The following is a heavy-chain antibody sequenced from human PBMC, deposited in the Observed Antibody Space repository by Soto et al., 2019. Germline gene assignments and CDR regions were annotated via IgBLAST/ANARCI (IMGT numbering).Heavy chain of an antibody. D-gene: IGHD4-17*01. CDR1: GGSISSYY. CDR2: IYYSGIT. Sequence: SETLSLTCTVSGGSISSYYWSWIRQPPGKGLEWIGYIYYSGITNYNPSLKSRVTISVDTSKNQFSLKLSSVTAADTAVYYCARDGTVAGGGMDVWGPGTTLTV. CDR3: ARDGTVAGGGMDV. V-gene: IGHV4-59*01. J-gene: IGHJ6*01.